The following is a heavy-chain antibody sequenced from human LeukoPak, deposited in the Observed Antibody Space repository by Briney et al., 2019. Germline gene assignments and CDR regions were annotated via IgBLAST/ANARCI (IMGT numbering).Heavy chain of an antibody. CDR2: ISSSSSYI. Sequence: PGGSLRLSCAASGFTFSSYSMNWVRQAPGKGLALVSSISSSSSYIYYADSVKGRFTISRDNAKNSLYLQMNSLRAEDTAVYYCARENDYGDYGTDYWGQGTLVTVSS. D-gene: IGHD4-17*01. V-gene: IGHV3-21*01. CDR1: GFTFSSYS. J-gene: IGHJ4*02. CDR3: ARENDYGDYGTDY.